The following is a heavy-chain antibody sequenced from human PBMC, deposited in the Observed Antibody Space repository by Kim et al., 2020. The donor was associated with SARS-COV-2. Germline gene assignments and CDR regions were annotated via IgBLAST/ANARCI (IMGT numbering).Heavy chain of an antibody. D-gene: IGHD6-6*01. CDR3: AREPMSSSIGYYYYYYMDV. CDR2: IIPIFGIA. Sequence: SVKVSCKASGGTFSSYAISWVRQAPGQGLEWMGRIIPIFGIANYAQKFQGRVTITADKSTSTAYMELSSLRSEDTAVYYCAREPMSSSIGYYYYYYMDVWGKGTTVTVSS. CDR1: GGTFSSYA. V-gene: IGHV1-69*04. J-gene: IGHJ6*03.